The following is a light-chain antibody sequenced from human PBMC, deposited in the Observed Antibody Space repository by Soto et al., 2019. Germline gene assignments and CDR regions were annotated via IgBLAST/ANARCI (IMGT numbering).Light chain of an antibody. CDR3: QQSFSTPRT. CDR2: AAS. CDR1: QSINSY. Sequence: DIQMTQSPSSQSASVGDRVTITCRASQSINSYLNWYQQKPGKAPKLLIYAASSLQSGVPSRFSGSGSETDFTHTITSLQPDDFATYYCQQSFSTPRTFGQGTRVEI. J-gene: IGKJ1*01. V-gene: IGKV1-39*01.